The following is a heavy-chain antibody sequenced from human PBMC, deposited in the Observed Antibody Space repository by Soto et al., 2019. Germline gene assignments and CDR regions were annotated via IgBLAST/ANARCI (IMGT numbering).Heavy chain of an antibody. V-gene: IGHV3-15*01. CDR1: GFAFTHVW. J-gene: IGHJ3*02. CDR3: AADRYCSSNTCPGAFDI. CDR2: IKRKIDGETT. Sequence: EVQLLESGGDLAEPGGSLRLSCAASGFAFTHVWMTWVRQAPGRGLEWVGRIKRKIDGETTNYAAPVKGRFTISRDDSKNTLYLQMNSLETDDSAVYYCAADRYCSSNTCPGAFDIWGQGTTV. D-gene: IGHD2-2*01.